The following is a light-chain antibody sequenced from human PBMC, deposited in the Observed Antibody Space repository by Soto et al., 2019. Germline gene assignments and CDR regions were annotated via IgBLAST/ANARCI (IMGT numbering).Light chain of an antibody. V-gene: IGKV1-39*01. CDR1: QNIRNY. J-gene: IGKJ2*01. CDR3: QQIHSTSSYS. Sequence: DIQMTQSPSSLSASVGDRVTITCRASQNIRNYLNWYQQRPGKTPNLLVYAASNLRGGVPSRYSGSGSGTVLTLTINGLQHEDFATYYCQQIHSTSSYSFGQGTRVDIK. CDR2: AAS.